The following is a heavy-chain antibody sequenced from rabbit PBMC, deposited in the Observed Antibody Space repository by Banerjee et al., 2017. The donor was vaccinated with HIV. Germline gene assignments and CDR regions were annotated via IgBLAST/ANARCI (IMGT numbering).Heavy chain of an antibody. J-gene: IGHJ3*01. D-gene: IGHD7-1*01. V-gene: IGHV1S40*01. Sequence: WVHQAPGKGLEWIACIYTGSSGSTYYASWAKGRFTISKTSSTTVTLQMTSLTAADTATYFCARGGVASTGWNFGLWGQGTLVTV. CDR2: IYTGSSGST. CDR3: ARGGVASTGWNFGL.